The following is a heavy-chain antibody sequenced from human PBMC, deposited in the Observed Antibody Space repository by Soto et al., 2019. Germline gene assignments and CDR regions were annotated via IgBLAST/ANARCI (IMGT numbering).Heavy chain of an antibody. J-gene: IGHJ4*02. CDR3: ARGERVGHPMFDY. V-gene: IGHV3-21*01. CDR2: LTTTTSTYI. CDR1: GFDFSDYS. Sequence: EVQLVESGGGLVKPGGSLRLSCVASGFDFSDYSINWVRQVPGKGLEWVSSLTTTTSTYIHYADSVTGRFTIFRDSTKNSVCLQMDSPKSEDTAIYYCARGERVGHPMFDYWGQGTLVTVSS.